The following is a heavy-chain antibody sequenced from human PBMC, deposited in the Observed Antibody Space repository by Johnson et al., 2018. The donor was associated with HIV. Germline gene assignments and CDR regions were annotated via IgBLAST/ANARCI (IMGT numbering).Heavy chain of an antibody. Sequence: QVQLLESGGGVVQPGRSLRLSCAASGVTFRIYGFHWVRQAPGKGLEWVAFISNDGNNRYYTDSVNGRSTISRDNSKDMLYLQMNSLRAEDTAVYYCARDGTTGPSGDAFDIWGQGTMVTVSS. CDR1: GVTFRIYG. CDR2: ISNDGNNR. CDR3: ARDGTTGPSGDAFDI. J-gene: IGHJ3*02. V-gene: IGHV3-30*03. D-gene: IGHD1-14*01.